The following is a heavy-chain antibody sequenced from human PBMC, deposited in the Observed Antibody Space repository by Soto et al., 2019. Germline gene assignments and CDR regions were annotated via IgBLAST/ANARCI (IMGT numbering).Heavy chain of an antibody. CDR2: ISASGETT. Sequence: GGSLRLSCAASGFTFTNYVMSWVRQAPGKGLEWVSSISASGETTYYADSVKGRFTISRGNAKNSLYLQMNSLRAEDTAVYYCARDYSSYGPFDYWGQGTLVTVSS. J-gene: IGHJ4*02. CDR1: GFTFTNYV. CDR3: ARDYSSYGPFDY. D-gene: IGHD5-18*01. V-gene: IGHV3-23*01.